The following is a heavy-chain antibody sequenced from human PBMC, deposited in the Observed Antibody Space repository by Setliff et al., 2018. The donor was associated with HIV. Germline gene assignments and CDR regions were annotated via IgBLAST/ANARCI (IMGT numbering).Heavy chain of an antibody. D-gene: IGHD3-22*01. J-gene: IGHJ4*02. V-gene: IGHV4-31*01. CDR1: GGSISSGGYY. CDR2: IYYSGST. Sequence: PSETLSLTCTVSGGSISSGGYYWSWIRQHPGKGLEWIGYIYYSGSTYYNPSLKSLVTISVDTSKNQFSLKLSSVTAADTAVYYCARLRYYDSSGYLDYWGQGTLVTVPS. CDR3: ARLRYYDSSGYLDY.